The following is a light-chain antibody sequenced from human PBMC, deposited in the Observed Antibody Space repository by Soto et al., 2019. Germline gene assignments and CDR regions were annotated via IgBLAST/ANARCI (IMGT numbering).Light chain of an antibody. Sequence: VLTKTPEALFLSKEERATLSCRAIQSVSSSNLGWSQQIPGQAPKLLIYGASTRATGIPARFSGSGSGTEFTLTFSCLQSEDVEVYYCHQYTDLAVWTFGQGTKVDIK. V-gene: IGKV3-15*01. J-gene: IGKJ1*01. CDR1: QSVSSSN. CDR2: GAS. CDR3: HQYTDLAVWT.